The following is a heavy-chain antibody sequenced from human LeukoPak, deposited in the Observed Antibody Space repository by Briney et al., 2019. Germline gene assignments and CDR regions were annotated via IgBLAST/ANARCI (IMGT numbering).Heavy chain of an antibody. CDR3: ARVTGIAVAGHYYFDY. V-gene: IGHV1-2*02. J-gene: IGHJ4*02. D-gene: IGHD6-19*01. CDR1: GYTFTGYY. CDR2: INPNSGGT. Sequence: ASVKVSCKASGYTFTGYYMHWVRQAPGQGLEWMGWINPNSGGTNYAQKFQGRATMTRDTSISTAYLELSSLRFDDTAVYYCARVTGIAVAGHYYFDYWGQGTLVTVSS.